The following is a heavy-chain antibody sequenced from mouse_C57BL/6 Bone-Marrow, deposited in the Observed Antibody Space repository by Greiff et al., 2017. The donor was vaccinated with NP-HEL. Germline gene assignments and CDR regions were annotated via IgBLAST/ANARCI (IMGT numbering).Heavy chain of an antibody. CDR3: ARGITTVVATGYFDV. J-gene: IGHJ1*03. CDR2: INPGSGGT. CDR1: GYAFTNYL. D-gene: IGHD1-1*01. Sequence: QVQLQQSGAELVRPGTSVKVSCKASGYAFTNYLIEWVKQRPGQGLEWIGVINPGSGGTNYNEKFKGKATLTADKSSSTAYMQLSSRTSEDSAVYFCARGITTVVATGYFDVWGTGTTVTVSA. V-gene: IGHV1-54*01.